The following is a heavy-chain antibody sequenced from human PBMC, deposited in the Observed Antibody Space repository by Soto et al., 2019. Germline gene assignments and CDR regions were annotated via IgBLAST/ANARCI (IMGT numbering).Heavy chain of an antibody. V-gene: IGHV4-34*01. CDR1: VGSVSGANYY. CDR3: ARVERGTATTVVDAFDI. D-gene: IGHD1-1*01. CDR2: MSHSGGT. J-gene: IGHJ3*02. Sequence: QVQLQQWGAGLLKPSETLSLTCAVYVGSVSGANYYWSWIRQPPGKGLEWIGEMSHSGGTHFNPSLKSRFTISVDTSTNQFSLKMSSVTAADTALYYCARVERGTATTVVDAFDIWGPGTMVTVSS.